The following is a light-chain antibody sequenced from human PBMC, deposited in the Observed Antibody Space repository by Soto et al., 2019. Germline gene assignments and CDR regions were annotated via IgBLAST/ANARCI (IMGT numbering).Light chain of an antibody. CDR3: QTWGTGRAFVV. V-gene: IGLV4-69*01. Sequence: QSVLTQSPSASASLGASVMLTSTLSSGHGNYGIAWHQQQPEKGPRYLMKVNSGGSHIKGDGIPDRFSGSSSGAERYLFISSLQSEDEADYYCQTWGTGRAFVVFGGGTQLTFL. CDR1: SGHGNYG. CDR2: VNSGGSH. J-gene: IGLJ7*01.